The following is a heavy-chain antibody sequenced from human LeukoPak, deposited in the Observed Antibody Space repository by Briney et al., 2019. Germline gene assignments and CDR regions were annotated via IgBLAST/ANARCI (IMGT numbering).Heavy chain of an antibody. CDR2: ISGSGGST. V-gene: IGHV3-23*01. J-gene: IGHJ3*02. Sequence: GGSLRLSCAASGFTFSSYAMSWVRQAPGKGLEWVSAISGSGGSTYYADSVKGRFTISRDNSKNTLYLQMNSLRAEDTAVYYCAKAYHPSDYYDGSGYSPTDAFDIWGQGTMVTVSS. CDR3: AKAYHPSDYYDGSGYSPTDAFDI. CDR1: GFTFSSYA. D-gene: IGHD3-22*01.